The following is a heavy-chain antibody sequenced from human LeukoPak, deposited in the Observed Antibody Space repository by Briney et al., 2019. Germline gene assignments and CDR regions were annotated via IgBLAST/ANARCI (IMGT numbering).Heavy chain of an antibody. CDR2: ISSSGTTT. V-gene: IGHV3-48*03. Sequence: GGSLRLSCAASGFSFSVYKMHWVRQAPGKGLEWISDISSSGTTTYYADSVKGRFTISRDNAKNSLYLQMNSLRAEDTAVYYCARVAGESSDYWGQGTLVTVSS. CDR3: ARVAGESSDY. CDR1: GFSFSVYK. D-gene: IGHD5/OR15-5a*01. J-gene: IGHJ4*02.